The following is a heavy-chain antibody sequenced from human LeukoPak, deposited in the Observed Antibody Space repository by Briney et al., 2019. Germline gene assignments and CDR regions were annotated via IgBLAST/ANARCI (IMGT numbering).Heavy chain of an antibody. CDR1: GGCVGGYC. CDR3: ARRGIAQQLVLDSGCFDY. D-gene: IGHD6-13*01. V-gene: IGHV4-34*01. Sequence: SDSLSLMYTVDGGCVGGYCWSWIRQPPGKGLEWIGEINHSGSTNYNPSLKSRVTLSVDTSKNQFSLKLSSVTAANTAVSYCARRGIAQQLVLDSGCFDYWGQGTLVTVSS. J-gene: IGHJ4*02. CDR2: INHSGST.